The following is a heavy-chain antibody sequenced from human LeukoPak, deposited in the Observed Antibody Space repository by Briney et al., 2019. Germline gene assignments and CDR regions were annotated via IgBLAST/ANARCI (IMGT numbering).Heavy chain of an antibody. V-gene: IGHV4-34*01. CDR1: GESLSKYY. D-gene: IGHD1-26*01. CDR2: INHRGST. J-gene: IGHJ4*02. CDR3: ASSVGSTVY. Sequence: ASETLSLTCAVYGESLSKYYWTWIRQSPGKGLEWIGEINHRGSTNLNPSLKSRVTLSVDTSKYQFSLKLTSVTAADAAVYYCASSVGSTVYWGQGTLVTVSS.